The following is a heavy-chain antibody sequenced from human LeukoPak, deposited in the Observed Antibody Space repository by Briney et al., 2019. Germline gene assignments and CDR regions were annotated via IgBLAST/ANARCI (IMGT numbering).Heavy chain of an antibody. CDR2: IYYSGST. CDR3: ARAGGSDYYFDY. D-gene: IGHD3-16*01. CDR1: GGSISSYY. Sequence: PSETLSLTCTVSGGSISSYYWSWIRRPPGKGLEWIGYIYYSGSTNYNPSLKSRVTISVDTSKNQFSLKLSSVTAADTAVYYCARAGGSDYYFDYWGQGTLVTVSS. V-gene: IGHV4-59*01. J-gene: IGHJ4*02.